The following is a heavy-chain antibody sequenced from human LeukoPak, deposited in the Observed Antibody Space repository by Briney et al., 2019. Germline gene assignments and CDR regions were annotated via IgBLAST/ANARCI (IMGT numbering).Heavy chain of an antibody. CDR3: AVFRYDSSAFDI. V-gene: IGHV3-74*01. CDR1: GFTFSSYW. J-gene: IGHJ3*02. Sequence: GGSLRLSCAASGFTFSSYWMHWVRQAPGKGLVWVSRINSDGSSTSHADSVKGRFTISRDNAKNTLYLQMNSLRAEDTAVYYCAVFRYDSSAFDIWGQGTMVTVSS. D-gene: IGHD3-22*01. CDR2: INSDGSST.